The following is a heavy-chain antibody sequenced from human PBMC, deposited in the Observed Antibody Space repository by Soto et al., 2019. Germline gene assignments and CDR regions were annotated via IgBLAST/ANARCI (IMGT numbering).Heavy chain of an antibody. D-gene: IGHD3-22*01. Sequence: GGSLRLSCAASGFTFSSFAMHWVRQAPGKGLEWVALISYDGSNKYYADSVKGRFTIPRDNSMDTLYLQMNSLRGEDTALYYCARGLRFDYDTTGHLDYWGQGTLVTVSS. J-gene: IGHJ4*02. V-gene: IGHV3-30-3*01. CDR1: GFTFSSFA. CDR3: ARGLRFDYDTTGHLDY. CDR2: ISYDGSNK.